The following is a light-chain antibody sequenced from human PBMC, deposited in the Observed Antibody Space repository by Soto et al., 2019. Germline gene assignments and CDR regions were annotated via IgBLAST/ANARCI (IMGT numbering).Light chain of an antibody. CDR1: SSNIGAGYD. CDR2: GNS. CDR3: QSYDSSLSGWV. V-gene: IGLV1-40*01. J-gene: IGLJ3*02. Sequence: QPVLTQPPSVSGAPGQRVTISCTGSSSNIGAGYDVHWYQQLPGTAPKLLICGNSNRPSGVPDRFSGSKSGTSASLAITGLRAEDEADYYCQSYDSSLSGWVFGGGTKVTVL.